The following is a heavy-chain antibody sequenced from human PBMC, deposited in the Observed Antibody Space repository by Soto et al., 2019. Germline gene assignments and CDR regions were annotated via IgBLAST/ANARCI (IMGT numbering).Heavy chain of an antibody. CDR3: AKGGRQWLVTSDFNY. CDR1: GFTFSDYA. CDR2: VSHDGRNT. J-gene: IGHJ4*02. V-gene: IGHV3-30*18. Sequence: VQLVESGGGVVQPGRSLRLSCAASGFTFSDYAMHWVRQAPGKGLEWVAVVSHDGRNTHYADSVKGRFTISRDSSKNTVTLEMTSLRAEDTAVYYGAKGGRQWLVTSDFNYWGLGALVTVSS. D-gene: IGHD6-19*01.